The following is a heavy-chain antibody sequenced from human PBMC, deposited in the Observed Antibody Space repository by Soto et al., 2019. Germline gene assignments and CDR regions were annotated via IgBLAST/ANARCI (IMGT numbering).Heavy chain of an antibody. CDR2: THYSGDT. Sequence: SETLSLTCTVAGASISGYYWSWIRQEPGKGLEWIGYTHYSGDTSYNPSLRSRVTISTDTSKTQFSLRLRSVTSADTAVYYCARGDSQVSSVFDYWGQGMLVTVSS. D-gene: IGHD3-16*01. J-gene: IGHJ4*02. CDR1: GASISGYY. CDR3: ARGDSQVSSVFDY. V-gene: IGHV4-59*06.